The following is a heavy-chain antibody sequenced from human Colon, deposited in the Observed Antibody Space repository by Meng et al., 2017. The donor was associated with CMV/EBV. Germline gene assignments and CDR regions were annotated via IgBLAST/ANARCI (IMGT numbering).Heavy chain of an antibody. CDR2: IKQDGSEK. D-gene: IGHD3-16*02. J-gene: IGHJ4*02. CDR1: GFTFSSYW. Sequence: GESLKISCAASGFTFSSYWMSWVRQAPVKGLEWVANIKQDGSEKYYVDSVKGRFTISRDNAKNSLYLQMNSLRAEDTAVYYCARRSLYCDYWGQGTLVTVSS. CDR3: ARRSLYCDY. V-gene: IGHV3-7*01.